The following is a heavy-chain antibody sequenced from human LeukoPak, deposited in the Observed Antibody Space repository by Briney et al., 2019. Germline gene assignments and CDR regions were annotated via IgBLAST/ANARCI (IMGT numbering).Heavy chain of an antibody. V-gene: IGHV3-23*01. J-gene: IGHJ4*02. CDR3: AKDHRSSTWPFDY. CDR2: ISGNGIST. CDR1: RFTFSTYA. Sequence: TGGSLRLSCAASRFTFSTYAMSWVRQAPGKGLEWVSSISGNGISTYYADSVKGRFTISRDNSKNTLYLQMNSLRAEDTAVYYCAKDHRSSTWPFDYWGQGTLVTVPS. D-gene: IGHD6-13*01.